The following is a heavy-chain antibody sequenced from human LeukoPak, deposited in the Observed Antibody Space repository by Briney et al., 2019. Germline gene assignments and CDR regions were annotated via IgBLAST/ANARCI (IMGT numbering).Heavy chain of an antibody. CDR3: ARARGMTYYYDSSGYYHFDY. Sequence: GGSLRLSCAASGFTFSSYWMSWVRQAPGKRLEWVANIKQDGSEKYYVDSVKGRFTISRDNAKNSLYLQMNSLRAEDTAVYYCARARGMTYYYDSSGYYHFDYWGQGTLVTVSS. CDR2: IKQDGSEK. V-gene: IGHV3-7*01. J-gene: IGHJ4*02. D-gene: IGHD3-22*01. CDR1: GFTFSSYW.